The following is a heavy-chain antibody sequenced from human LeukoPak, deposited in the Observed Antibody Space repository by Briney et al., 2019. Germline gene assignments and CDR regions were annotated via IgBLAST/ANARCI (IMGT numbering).Heavy chain of an antibody. CDR2: INTNTGNP. J-gene: IGHJ5*02. V-gene: IGHV7-4-1*02. CDR1: GYTFTSYA. CDR3: ARSGGRTYYYDSSLSA. Sequence: ASVNVSRKASGYTFTSYAMNWVRQAPGQGLEWMGWINTNTGNPTYAQGFTGRFVFSLDTSVSTAYLQISSLKAEDTAVYYCARSGGRTYYYDSSLSAWGQGTLVTVSS. D-gene: IGHD3-22*01.